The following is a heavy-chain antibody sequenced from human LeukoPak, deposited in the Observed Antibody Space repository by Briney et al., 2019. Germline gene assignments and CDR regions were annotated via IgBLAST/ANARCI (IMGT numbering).Heavy chain of an antibody. CDR1: GYTFTSYD. Sequence: ASVKVSCKASGYTFTSYDINWVRQATGQGLEWMGWMDPNSGNTGYAQKFQGRVTMTRNTSISTAYMELSSLRSEDTAVYYCARGRDSSGWYNWFDPWGQGTLVTVSS. V-gene: IGHV1-8*01. CDR3: ARGRDSSGWYNWFDP. CDR2: MDPNSGNT. J-gene: IGHJ5*02. D-gene: IGHD6-19*01.